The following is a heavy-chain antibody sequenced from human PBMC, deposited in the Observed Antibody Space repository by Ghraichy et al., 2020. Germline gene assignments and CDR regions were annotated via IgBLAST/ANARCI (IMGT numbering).Heavy chain of an antibody. J-gene: IGHJ4*02. CDR2: FDPEDGKT. CDR1: GYTLTELS. Sequence: ASVKVSCKVFGYTLTELSMHWVRQAPGKGLEWMGGFDPEDGKTIYAQKFQGRVTMTEDTSKDTAYMELSSLRSEDTAVYYCATDQGMGGLGELSLLFYWGQGTLVTVSS. CDR3: ATDQGMGGLGELSLLFY. D-gene: IGHD3-16*02. V-gene: IGHV1-24*01.